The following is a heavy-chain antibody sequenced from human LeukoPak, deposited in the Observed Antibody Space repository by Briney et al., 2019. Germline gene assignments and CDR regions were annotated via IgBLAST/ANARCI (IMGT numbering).Heavy chain of an antibody. V-gene: IGHV4-59*08. CDR3: ARQRGNSNYDLFDY. CDR2: IYYSGST. CDR1: GGSISSYY. D-gene: IGHD4-11*01. Sequence: SETLSLTCTVSGGSISSYYWSWIRQPPGKGLEWIGYIYYSGSTNYNPSLKSRVTISVDTSKNQFSLKLSSVTAADTAVYYCARQRGNSNYDLFDYWGQGTPVTVSS. J-gene: IGHJ4*02.